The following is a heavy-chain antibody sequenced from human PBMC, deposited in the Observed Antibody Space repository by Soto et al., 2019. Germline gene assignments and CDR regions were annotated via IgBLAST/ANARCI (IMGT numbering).Heavy chain of an antibody. CDR3: ARDLRSSPNWFDP. CDR1: GYTFTSYG. CDR2: ISAYNGNT. D-gene: IGHD1-26*01. V-gene: IGHV1-18*01. J-gene: IGHJ5*02. Sequence: ASVKISCKASGYTFTSYGISGVRQAPGQGLEWMGWISAYNGNTNYAQKLQGRVTMTTDTSTSTAYMELRRLRSDDTAVYYCARDLRSSPNWFDPWGQGTLVTVSS.